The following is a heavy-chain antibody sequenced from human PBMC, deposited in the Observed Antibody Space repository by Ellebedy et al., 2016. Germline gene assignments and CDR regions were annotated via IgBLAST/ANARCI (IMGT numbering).Heavy chain of an antibody. D-gene: IGHD4-11*01. Sequence: GGSLRLSXAASGFTFSSYGMHWVRQAPGKGLEWVAVISYDGSNKYYADSVKGRFTISRDNSKNTLYLQMNSLRAEDTAVYYCAKDRVYRRPINWFDPWGQGTLVTVSS. CDR1: GFTFSSYG. J-gene: IGHJ5*02. CDR3: AKDRVYRRPINWFDP. CDR2: ISYDGSNK. V-gene: IGHV3-30*18.